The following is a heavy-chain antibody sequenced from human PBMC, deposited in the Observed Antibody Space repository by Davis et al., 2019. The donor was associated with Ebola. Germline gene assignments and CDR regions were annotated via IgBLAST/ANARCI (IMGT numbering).Heavy chain of an antibody. CDR2: IHGDGSST. CDR1: GFTFSRSW. V-gene: IGHV3-74*01. D-gene: IGHD3-10*02. CDR3: ARNLFPSAMDV. J-gene: IGHJ6*04. Sequence: GESLKISCAASGFTFSRSWMHWVRQAPGKGLLWVSRIHGDGSSTSYADSVKGRFTISRDNANNTLYLQMNSLRDDDTAVYYCARNLFPSAMDVWGKGTTVTVSS.